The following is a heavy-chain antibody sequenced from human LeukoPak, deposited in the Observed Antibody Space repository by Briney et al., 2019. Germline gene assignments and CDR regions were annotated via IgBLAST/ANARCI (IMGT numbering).Heavy chain of an antibody. CDR2: ISAYNGNT. CDR1: GYTFTSYG. D-gene: IGHD3-10*01. V-gene: IGHV1-18*01. Sequence: EASVKVSCKASGYTFTSYGISWVRQAPGQGLEWMGWISAYNGNTNYAQKLQGRVTMTTDTSTSTAYMELRSLRSDDTAVYYCARVLLWFGESPAYFDYWGQGTLVTVSS. J-gene: IGHJ4*02. CDR3: ARVLLWFGESPAYFDY.